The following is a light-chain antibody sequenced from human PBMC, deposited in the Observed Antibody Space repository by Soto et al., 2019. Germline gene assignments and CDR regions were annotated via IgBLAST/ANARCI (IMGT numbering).Light chain of an antibody. CDR1: SSDVGGYNY. J-gene: IGLJ1*01. CDR3: CSYTTSNTRQIV. V-gene: IGLV2-14*01. CDR2: DVT. Sequence: SALSQPAYVSASPGQAITIFCTGTSSDVGGYNYVSWYQQQPGKAPKFMIYDVTNRPSGVSNRFSGSKSGNTASLTISGLQAEDEADYYCCSYTTSNTRQIVFGTGTKVTVL.